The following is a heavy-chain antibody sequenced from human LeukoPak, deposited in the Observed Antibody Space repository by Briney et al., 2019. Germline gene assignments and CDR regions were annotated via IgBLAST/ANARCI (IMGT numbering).Heavy chain of an antibody. D-gene: IGHD3-10*01. Sequence: SETLSLTCAVSGYSINSGYYWGWIWQPPGKGLEWIGSIYHSGSTYYNPSLKSRVTISVDTSKNQFSLKLSSVTAADTAVYYCAGSVVRNVDYSRQGTLVTVSS. CDR2: IYHSGST. V-gene: IGHV4-38-2*01. CDR3: AGSVVRNVDY. CDR1: GYSINSGYY. J-gene: IGHJ4*02.